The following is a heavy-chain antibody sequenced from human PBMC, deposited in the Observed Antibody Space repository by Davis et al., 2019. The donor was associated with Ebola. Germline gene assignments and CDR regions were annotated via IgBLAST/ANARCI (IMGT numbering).Heavy chain of an antibody. D-gene: IGHD6-19*01. J-gene: IGHJ4*02. Sequence: GGSLRLSCAASGFTFRSYAMSWVRQAPGKGLEWVSAISPTGGSTYYADSVKGRLTISRDNSMTTLYLQMNSLRAEDTAVYFCAIANRGPVADTGDYWGQGTLVTVSS. CDR3: AIANRGPVADTGDY. V-gene: IGHV3-23*01. CDR1: GFTFRSYA. CDR2: ISPTGGST.